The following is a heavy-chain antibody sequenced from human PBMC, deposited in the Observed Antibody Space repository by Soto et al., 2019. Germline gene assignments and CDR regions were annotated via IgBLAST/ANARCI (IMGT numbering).Heavy chain of an antibody. V-gene: IGHV3-33*01. J-gene: IGHJ5*02. D-gene: IGHD4-17*01. CDR1: GFTFSSYG. CDR3: ARDYYGDYVGAFDP. CDR2: IWYDGSNK. Sequence: QVQLVESGGGVVQPGRSLRLSCAASGFTFSSYGMHWVRQAPGKGLEWVAVIWYDGSNKYYADSVKGRFTISRDNSKNTLYLQMNSLRAEDTAVYYWARDYYGDYVGAFDPWGQGTLVTVSS.